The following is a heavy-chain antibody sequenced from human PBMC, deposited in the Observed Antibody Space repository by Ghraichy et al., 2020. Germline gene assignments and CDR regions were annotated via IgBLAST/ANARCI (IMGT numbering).Heavy chain of an antibody. CDR1: GGSFSGYY. CDR3: ARANLGITGTTRYYYYGMDV. J-gene: IGHJ6*02. V-gene: IGHV4-34*01. CDR2: INHSGST. D-gene: IGHD1-7*01. Sequence: ESLNISCAVYGGSFSGYYWSWIRQPPGKGLEWIGEINHSGSTNYNPSLKSRVTISVDTSKNQFSLKLSSVTAADTAVYYCARANLGITGTTRYYYYGMDVWGQGTTVTVSS.